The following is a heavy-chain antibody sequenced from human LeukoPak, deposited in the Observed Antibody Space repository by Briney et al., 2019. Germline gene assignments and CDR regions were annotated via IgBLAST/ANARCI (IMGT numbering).Heavy chain of an antibody. CDR2: IYWNDDK. D-gene: IGHD6-13*01. V-gene: IGHV2-5*01. CDR3: THRLYSNTRRRRGGGGHFDY. Sequence: SGPTLVNPTQTLTLTCTFSGFSLSTSGVGVGWIRQPPGKALEWLALIYWNDDKRYSPSLKSRLTITKDTSKNQVVLTMTNMDPVDTATYYCTHRLYSNTRRRRGGGGHFDYWGQGTLVTVSS. CDR1: GFSLSTSGVG. J-gene: IGHJ4*02.